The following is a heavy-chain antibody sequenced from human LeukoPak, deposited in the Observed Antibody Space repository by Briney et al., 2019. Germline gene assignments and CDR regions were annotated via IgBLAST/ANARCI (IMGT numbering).Heavy chain of an antibody. Sequence: GGSLRLSCAASGFSFDDYGMSWARQAPGKGLEWVSGINWNGGSTGYADSVKGRFTISRDNAKNSLSLQMNSLRVEDTALYYCARGGISIFGVVIYMDVWGKGTTVTVSS. J-gene: IGHJ6*03. CDR3: ARGGISIFGVVIYMDV. D-gene: IGHD3-3*01. V-gene: IGHV3-20*04. CDR1: GFSFDDYG. CDR2: INWNGGST.